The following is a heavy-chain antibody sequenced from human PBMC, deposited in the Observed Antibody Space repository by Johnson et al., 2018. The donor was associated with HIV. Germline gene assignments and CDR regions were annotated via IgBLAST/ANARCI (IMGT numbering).Heavy chain of an antibody. CDR2: ISYDGSNK. V-gene: IGHV3-30*18. J-gene: IGHJ3*02. CDR3: AKDKAVPGGSQWLALTRDAFDI. CDR1: GFTFSSYG. D-gene: IGHD6-19*01. Sequence: QVQLVESGGGVVQPGRSLRLSCAASGFTFSSYGMHWVRQAPGKGLEWVAVISYDGSNKYYADSVKGRFTISRDNSKNTLYLQMNSLRAEDTAVYYCAKDKAVPGGSQWLALTRDAFDIWGQGTMVTVSS.